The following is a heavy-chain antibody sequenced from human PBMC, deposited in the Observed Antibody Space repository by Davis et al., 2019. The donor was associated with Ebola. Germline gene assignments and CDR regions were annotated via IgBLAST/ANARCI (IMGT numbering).Heavy chain of an antibody. CDR3: TRHVSGDFWYFDL. V-gene: IGHV3-53*01. D-gene: IGHD4-17*01. Sequence: GESLKISCAASGFIVSDKYMSWVRQAPGKGLEWVSVIYRDGRTYHADSVKGRFTISRDNSKNTVYLQMNSLRAEGTAVYHCTRHVSGDFWYFDLWGRGTLVTVSS. CDR2: IYRDGRT. J-gene: IGHJ2*01. CDR1: GFIVSDKY.